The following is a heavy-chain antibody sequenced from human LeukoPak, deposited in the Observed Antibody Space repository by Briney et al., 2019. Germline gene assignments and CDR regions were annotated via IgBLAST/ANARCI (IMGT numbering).Heavy chain of an antibody. J-gene: IGHJ4*02. CDR1: SYSISSGYY. CDR2: IYHSGST. Sequence: SETLSLTCAVCSYSISSGYYWGWIRQPPGEGLGWIGSIYHSGSTYYKPSLKGRVTISGDTSKNQFSLKLSSVTAADTAVYYCARLRFVVVPAAADYWGQGTLVTVSS. V-gene: IGHV4-38-2*01. CDR3: ARLRFVVVPAAADY. D-gene: IGHD2-2*01.